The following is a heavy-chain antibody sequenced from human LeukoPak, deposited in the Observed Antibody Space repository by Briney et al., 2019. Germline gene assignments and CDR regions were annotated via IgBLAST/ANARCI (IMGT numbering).Heavy chain of an antibody. D-gene: IGHD2-2*01. V-gene: IGHV3-48*03. CDR1: GFTFSSYE. J-gene: IGHJ5*02. CDR2: FCGIGSTI. CDR3: ARYPSRYCTSTSCYLVH. Sequence: GGSLRLSCAASGFTFSSYEMNWVRQAPGKGLEWVSYFCGIGSTIYYADSVKGRFTISRDNAKNSLYLQMHSLRAEDTAVYYCARYPSRYCTSTSCYLVHWGQGALVTVSS.